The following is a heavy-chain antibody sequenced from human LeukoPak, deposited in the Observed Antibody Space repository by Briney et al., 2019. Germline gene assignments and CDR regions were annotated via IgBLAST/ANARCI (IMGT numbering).Heavy chain of an antibody. Sequence: GGSLRLSCAASELTSSYAWTTWVRQAPGKGLEWVGRIKSKTDGGTTDYAAPVKGRFTISRDDSKNTLYLQMNSLKTEDTAVYYCTTGPYQRDYWGQGTLVTVSS. D-gene: IGHD2-2*01. J-gene: IGHJ4*02. V-gene: IGHV3-15*01. CDR2: IKSKTDGGTT. CDR1: ELTSSYAW. CDR3: TTGPYQRDY.